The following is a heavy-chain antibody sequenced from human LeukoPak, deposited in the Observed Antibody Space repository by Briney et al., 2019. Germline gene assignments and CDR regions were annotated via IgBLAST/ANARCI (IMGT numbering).Heavy chain of an antibody. CDR1: GFTFSSYA. CDR3: ARDIDYDYVWGSYRHPGPIDY. J-gene: IGHJ4*02. V-gene: IGHV3-64*01. Sequence: GGSLRLSCAASGFTFSSYAMHWVRQAPGKELEYVSAISSNGGSTYYANSVKGRFTISRDNSKNTLYLQMGSLRAEDMAVYYCARDIDYDYVWGSYRHPGPIDYWGQGTLVTVSS. D-gene: IGHD3-16*02. CDR2: ISSNGGST.